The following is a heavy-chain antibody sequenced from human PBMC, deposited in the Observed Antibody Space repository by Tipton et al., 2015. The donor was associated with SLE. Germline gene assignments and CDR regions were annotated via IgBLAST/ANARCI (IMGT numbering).Heavy chain of an antibody. CDR3: ARDTYFGLDV. J-gene: IGHJ6*02. CDR1: GESSSGYY. Sequence: TLSLTCAVNGESSSGYYWSWIRQSPGKALEWIGDIHDSGSSIYNPSLKSRVTMSIDMSKNQFSLSLTSVTAADTAIYYCARDTYFGLDVWGQGTTVIVSS. V-gene: IGHV4-34*01. D-gene: IGHD5-18*01. CDR2: IHDSGSS.